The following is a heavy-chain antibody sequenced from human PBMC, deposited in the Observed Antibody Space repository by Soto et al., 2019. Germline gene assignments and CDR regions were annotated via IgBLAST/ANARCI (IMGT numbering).Heavy chain of an antibody. CDR2: IYYSGST. CDR1: GGSISSYY. V-gene: IGHV4-59*01. D-gene: IGHD4-17*01. CDR3: ACDSDGDLDY. Sequence: QVQLQESGPGLVKPSETLSLTCTVSGGSISSYYWSWIRQPPGKGLEWIGYIYYSGSTNYNTSLKSRVTISVDRTKNRFSLKLSSVTAADTAVYYCACDSDGDLDYWGQGTLVTDSS. J-gene: IGHJ4*02.